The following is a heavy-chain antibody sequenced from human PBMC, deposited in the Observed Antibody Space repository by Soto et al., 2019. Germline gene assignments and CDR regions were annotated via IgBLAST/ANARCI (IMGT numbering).Heavy chain of an antibody. CDR1: GGSISSVHYC. J-gene: IGHJ4*02. D-gene: IGHD7-27*01. Sequence: QVQLQESGPGLVKPSQTLSLTCTVSGGSISSVHYCCVRIRQSPDRGLEWIGHIYNGGSTYNNQSLTSRVTISVDTSKNQFSLQLSSVSAADTAVYYCASGPSGDKVDYWGQGILVTVSS. V-gene: IGHV4-30-4*01. CDR3: ASGPSGDKVDY. CDR2: IYNGGST.